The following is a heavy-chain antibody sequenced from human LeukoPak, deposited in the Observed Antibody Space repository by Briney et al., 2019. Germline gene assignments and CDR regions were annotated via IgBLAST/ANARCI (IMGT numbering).Heavy chain of an antibody. J-gene: IGHJ4*02. D-gene: IGHD3-16*01. CDR1: GFSFSSYE. CDR2: IS. V-gene: IGHV3-48*03. Sequence: PGGSLRLSCAASGFSFSSYEMNWVRQAPGKGLEWVSYISAMKGRFTISRDSAENSLYLQMNSLRAEDTAVYYCARPFVWGLATQGLDYWGQGTLVTVSS. CDR3: ARPFVWGLATQGLDY.